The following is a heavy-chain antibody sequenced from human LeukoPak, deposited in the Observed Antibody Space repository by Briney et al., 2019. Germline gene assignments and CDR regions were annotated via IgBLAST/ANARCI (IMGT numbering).Heavy chain of an antibody. V-gene: IGHV1-18*01. Sequence: ASVKVSCKASGYNFRSYGLSWVRRAPGQGLEWMGWISAYNGNTNYAQKLQGRVTMTTDTSTSTAYMELRSLRSDDTAVYYCARDLYDFWSGYYTGAFDIWGQGTMVTVSS. D-gene: IGHD3-3*01. CDR1: GYNFRSYG. J-gene: IGHJ3*02. CDR3: ARDLYDFWSGYYTGAFDI. CDR2: ISAYNGNT.